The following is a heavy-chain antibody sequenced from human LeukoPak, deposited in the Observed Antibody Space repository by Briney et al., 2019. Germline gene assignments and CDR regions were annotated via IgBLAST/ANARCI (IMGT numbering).Heavy chain of an antibody. J-gene: IGHJ4*02. Sequence: GGSLRLSCAASGFTFSNYATSWVRQSPGKGLEWVSVITGGCGSTYYADSVKGRFTISRDDSKNTLYLQMNSLRAEDTAVYYCAKEQGYCSTTRCYNGLDYWGQETLVTASS. CDR3: AKEQGYCSTTRCYNGLDY. D-gene: IGHD2-2*02. CDR2: ITGGCGST. CDR1: GFTFSNYA. V-gene: IGHV3-23*01.